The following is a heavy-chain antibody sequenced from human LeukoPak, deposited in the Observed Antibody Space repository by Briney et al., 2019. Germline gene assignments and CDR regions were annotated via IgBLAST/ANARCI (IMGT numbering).Heavy chain of an antibody. V-gene: IGHV4-59*08. Sequence: PSETLSLTCTVSGGSISSYYWSWIRQPPGKGLEWTGYIYYSGSTNYNPSLKSRVTISVDTSKNQFSLKLSSVTAADTAVYYCARHLLRVGPYFDYWGQGTLVTVSS. CDR2: IYYSGST. J-gene: IGHJ4*02. CDR3: ARHLLRVGPYFDY. CDR1: GGSISSYY.